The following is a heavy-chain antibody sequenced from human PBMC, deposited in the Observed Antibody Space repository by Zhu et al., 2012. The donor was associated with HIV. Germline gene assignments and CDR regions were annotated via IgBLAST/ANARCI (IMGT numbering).Heavy chain of an antibody. CDR2: IYYSGST. D-gene: IGHD3-22*01. J-gene: IGHJ4*02. CDR1: GGSITSGDYY. CDR3: ARDIYMIVAVILAHGL. Sequence: QVQLQESGPGLVKPPQTLSLTCTVSGGSITSGDYYWSWIRQYPGKGLEWIGNIYYSGSTSYNPSLKRRVTISVDTSKNQFSLKLTSVTAADTAVYYCARDIYMIVAVILAHGLWGQGTLVTVSS. V-gene: IGHV4-30-4*08.